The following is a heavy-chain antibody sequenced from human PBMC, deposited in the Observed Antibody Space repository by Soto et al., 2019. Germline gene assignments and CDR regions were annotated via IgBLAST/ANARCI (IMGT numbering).Heavy chain of an antibody. CDR1: GGSISSGGYY. V-gene: IGHV4-31*03. Sequence: SETLSLTCTVSGGSISSGGYYWSWIRQHPGKGLEWIGYIYYSGSTYYNPSLKSRVTISVDTSKNQFSLKLSSVTAADTAVYYCARDDLRGLLDYWGQGTLVTVSS. D-gene: IGHD2-21*02. J-gene: IGHJ4*02. CDR2: IYYSGST. CDR3: ARDDLRGLLDY.